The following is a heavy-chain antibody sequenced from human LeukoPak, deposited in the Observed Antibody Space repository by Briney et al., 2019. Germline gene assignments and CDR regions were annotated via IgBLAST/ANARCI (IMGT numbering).Heavy chain of an antibody. D-gene: IGHD1-26*01. CDR3: ARARGVGATGLFGY. J-gene: IGHJ4*02. V-gene: IGHV1-2*02. CDR2: INPNSGGT. CDR1: GYTFTGYY. Sequence: ASVKVSCKASGYTFTGYYMHWVRQAPGQGLEWMGWINPNSGGTNYAQKFQGRVTMTRDTSISTAYMELSRLRSDDTAVYYCARARGVGATGLFGYWGQGTLVTVSS.